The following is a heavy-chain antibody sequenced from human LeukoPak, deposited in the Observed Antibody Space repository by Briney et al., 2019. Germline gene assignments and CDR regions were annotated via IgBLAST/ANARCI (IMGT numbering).Heavy chain of an antibody. J-gene: IGHJ3*02. D-gene: IGHD3-22*01. V-gene: IGHV1-58*02. CDR3: AGDGPADLFDGSEDPPRDAFEI. Sequence: SVKVSCKASGFTFSSSTMQWVRQARGQGLEWIGWIVVGSGNTNYAQKFQERVTISRDTSTSTAYMELSSLTSEDTAVFYCAGDGPADLFDGSEDPPRDAFEIWGQGTMVSVSS. CDR2: IVVGSGNT. CDR1: GFTFSSST.